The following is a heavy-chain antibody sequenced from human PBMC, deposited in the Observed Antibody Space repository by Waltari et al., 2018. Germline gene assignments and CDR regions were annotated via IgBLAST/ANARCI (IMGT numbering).Heavy chain of an antibody. V-gene: IGHV4-38-2*02. Sequence: QVQLQESGPGLVKPSETLSLTCAVSGYSISSGYYWGWIRQPPGKGLEWIGSIYHSGSTYYNPSLKSRVTISVDTSKNQFSLKLRSDDTAVYYCARDGGKYQLLDRPNWFDPWGQGTLVTVSS. CDR2: IYHSGST. D-gene: IGHD2-2*01. J-gene: IGHJ5*02. CDR1: GYSISSGYY. CDR3: ARDGGKYQLLDRPNWFDP.